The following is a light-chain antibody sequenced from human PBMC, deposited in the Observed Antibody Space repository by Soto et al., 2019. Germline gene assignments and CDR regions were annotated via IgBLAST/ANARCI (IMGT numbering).Light chain of an antibody. J-gene: IGKJ4*01. Sequence: DIQMTQFPSTLSASVGDTVTITCRASRDISSWLAWYQQKPGKAPKLLIYAASTLQSGVPSRFSGSGSGTDFTLTISSLQPEDFATYFCQQANSFKLTFGGGTKVEIK. CDR2: AAS. V-gene: IGKV1-12*01. CDR3: QQANSFKLT. CDR1: RDISSW.